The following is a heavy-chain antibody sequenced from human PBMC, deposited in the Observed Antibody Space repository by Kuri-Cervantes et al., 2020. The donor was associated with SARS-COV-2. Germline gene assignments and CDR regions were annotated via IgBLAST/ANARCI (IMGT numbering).Heavy chain of an antibody. J-gene: IGHJ4*02. CDR3: AKPLGYSGYDPPDY. Sequence: GSLRLSCAASGFTFSSHAMIWVRQAPGKGLEWVSSISGSGGATYYADSAKGRFTISRDNSKNTLSLQMNSLRAEDTAVYYCAKPLGYSGYDPPDYWGQGTLVTVSS. V-gene: IGHV3-23*01. CDR1: GFTFSSHA. CDR2: ISGSGGAT. D-gene: IGHD5-12*01.